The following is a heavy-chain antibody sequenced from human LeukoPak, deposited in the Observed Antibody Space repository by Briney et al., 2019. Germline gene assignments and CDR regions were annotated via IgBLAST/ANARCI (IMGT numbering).Heavy chain of an antibody. CDR1: GFTFSSYW. V-gene: IGHV3-7*03. CDR2: IKQDGSEK. J-gene: IGHJ4*02. Sequence: GGSLRLSCAASGFTFSSYWMSWVRQAPGKGLEWVANIKQDGSEKYYVDSVKGRFTISRDNAKNSLYLQMNSLRAENTAVYYCARDLESYPLDYWGQGTLVTVSS. CDR3: ARDLESYPLDY. D-gene: IGHD1-26*01.